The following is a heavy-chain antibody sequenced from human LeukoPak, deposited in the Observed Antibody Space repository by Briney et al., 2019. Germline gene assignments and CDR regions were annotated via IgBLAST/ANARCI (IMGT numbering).Heavy chain of an antibody. D-gene: IGHD6-13*01. CDR3: ARAVIAAAGNDFDY. CDR1: GGTFSSYT. CDR2: IIPILGIA. J-gene: IGHJ4*02. Sequence: ASVKVSCKASGGTFSSYTISWVRQAPGQGLEWMGGIIPILGIANYAQKFQGRVTITADKSTSTAYMELSSLRSEDTAVYYCARAVIAAAGNDFDYWGQGTLVTVSS. V-gene: IGHV1-69*10.